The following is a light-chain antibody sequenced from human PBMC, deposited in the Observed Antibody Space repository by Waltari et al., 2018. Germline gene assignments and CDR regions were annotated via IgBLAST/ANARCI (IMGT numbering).Light chain of an antibody. CDR3: MQALQTPFT. Sequence: EIVMTQSQQSLPVTHGESASISCRTRHSLLHSNGYNYFDWYLQKQGQSPQLLIYLGSNRASGVPDRFSGSGSCTDFTLKISRVEAEDVGVYYCMQALQTPFTFGPGTKVDIK. CDR2: LGS. J-gene: IGKJ3*01. CDR1: HSLLHSNGYNY. V-gene: IGKV2-28*01.